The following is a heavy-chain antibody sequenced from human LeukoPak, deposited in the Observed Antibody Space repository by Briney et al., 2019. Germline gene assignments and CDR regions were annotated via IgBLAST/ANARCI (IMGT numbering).Heavy chain of an antibody. V-gene: IGHV3-7*01. Sequence: GGSLRLSCAASGFTFSTYWMSCVRQAPGKGLEWVANIKQDGSEKYYVDSVKGRFTISRDNAKNSLYLQMNSLRAEDTAVYYCARSMSAAAGTIDPWGYWGQGTLVTVSS. CDR2: IKQDGSEK. J-gene: IGHJ4*02. CDR3: ARSMSAAAGTIDPWGY. CDR1: GFTFSTYW. D-gene: IGHD6-13*01.